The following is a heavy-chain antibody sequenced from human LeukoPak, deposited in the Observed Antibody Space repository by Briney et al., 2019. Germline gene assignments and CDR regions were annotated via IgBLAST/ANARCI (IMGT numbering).Heavy chain of an antibody. CDR2: IRSKANSYAT. CDR3: TPSGGPYYYYYMDV. Sequence: QAGGSLRLSCAASGFTFSGSAMHWVRKASGKGLEWVGRIRSKANSYATAYAASVKGRFTISRDDSKNAAYLQMNSLKTEDTAVYYCTPSGGPYYYYYMDVWGKGTTVTVSS. D-gene: IGHD3-10*01. CDR1: GFTFSGSA. J-gene: IGHJ6*03. V-gene: IGHV3-73*01.